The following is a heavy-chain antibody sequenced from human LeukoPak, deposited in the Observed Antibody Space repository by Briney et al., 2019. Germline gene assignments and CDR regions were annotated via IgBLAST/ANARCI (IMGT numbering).Heavy chain of an antibody. CDR2: IYYSGST. V-gene: IGHV4-59*12. Sequence: SETLSLTCTVSGGSISSYYWSWIRQPPGKGLEWIGYIYYSGSTNYNPSLKSRVTISVDTSKNQFSLKLSSVTAADTAVYYCASQGIAVADRIFDYWGQGTLVTVSS. J-gene: IGHJ4*02. CDR1: GGSISSYY. D-gene: IGHD6-19*01. CDR3: ASQGIAVADRIFDY.